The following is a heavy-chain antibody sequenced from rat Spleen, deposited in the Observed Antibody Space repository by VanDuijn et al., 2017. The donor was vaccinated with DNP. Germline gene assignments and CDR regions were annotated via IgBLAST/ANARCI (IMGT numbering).Heavy chain of an antibody. CDR1: GYSITSNY. J-gene: IGHJ4*01. V-gene: IGHV3-3*01. D-gene: IGHD1-9*01. CDR2: RNSAGST. CDR3: ARSSPYYGYNYPGAMDA. Sequence: EVQLQESGSGLVKPSQSLSLTCSVTGYSITSNYWGWIRKFPGNKLEWMGYRNSAGSTNYNPSLKSRISITRDTSKNQFFLQVNSVTTEDTATYYCARSSPYYGYNYPGAMDAWGQGTSVTVSS.